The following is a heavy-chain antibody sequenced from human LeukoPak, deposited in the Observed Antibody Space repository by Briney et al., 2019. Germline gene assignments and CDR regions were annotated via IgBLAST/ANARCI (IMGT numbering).Heavy chain of an antibody. D-gene: IGHD6-13*01. CDR3: ARGPQLVDYYYIDV. CDR1: EYSVSSNSAA. V-gene: IGHV6-1*01. Sequence: SQTLSLTCAISEYSVSSNSAAWNWIRQSPSRGLEWLGRTYYRSKWYYDYAVSVKSRITINPDTPKNQFSLQLNSVTPEDTAVYYCARGPQLVDYYYIDVWGKGTTVTVSS. CDR2: TYYRSKWYY. J-gene: IGHJ6*03.